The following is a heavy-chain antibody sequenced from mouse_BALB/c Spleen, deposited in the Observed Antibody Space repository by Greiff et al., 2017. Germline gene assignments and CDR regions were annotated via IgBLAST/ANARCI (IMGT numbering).Heavy chain of an antibody. Sequence: QVQLKESGPELVKPGASVKISCKASGYAFSSSWMNWVKQRPGQGLEWIGRIYPGDGDTNYNRKFKGKATLTADKSSSTAYMQLSSLTSVDSAVYFCARSGGNPFAYWGQGTLVTVSA. D-gene: IGHD2-1*01. CDR1: GYAFSSSW. J-gene: IGHJ3*01. V-gene: IGHV1-82*01. CDR3: ARSGGNPFAY. CDR2: IYPGDGDT.